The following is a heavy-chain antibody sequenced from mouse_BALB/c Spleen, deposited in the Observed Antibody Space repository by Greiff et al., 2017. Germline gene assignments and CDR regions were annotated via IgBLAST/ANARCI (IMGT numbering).Heavy chain of an antibody. D-gene: IGHD2-2*01. CDR3: ARSGGYDGLDY. CDR2: ISTYYGNT. J-gene: IGHJ2*01. V-gene: IGHV1-67*01. Sequence: VQLQQSGPELVRPGVSVKISCKGSGYTFTDYAMHWVKQSHAKSLEWIGVISTYYGNTNYNQKFKGKATMTVDKSSSTAYMELARLTSEDSAIYYCARSGGYDGLDYWGQGTTLTVSS. CDR1: GYTFTDYA.